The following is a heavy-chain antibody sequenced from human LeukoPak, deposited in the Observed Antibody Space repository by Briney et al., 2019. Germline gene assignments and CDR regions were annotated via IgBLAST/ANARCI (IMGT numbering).Heavy chain of an antibody. CDR2: IKSETDGGTT. Sequence: PGGSLRLSCAASGLTVSNVWMNWVRQAPGKGLEWVGRIKSETDGGTTDYAAPEKGRFTISRDDSKNALHLQMNSLKTEDTAVYYCATGSSGYWGQGTLVTVSS. CDR3: ATGSSGY. V-gene: IGHV3-15*01. CDR1: GLTVSNVW. D-gene: IGHD3-10*01. J-gene: IGHJ4*02.